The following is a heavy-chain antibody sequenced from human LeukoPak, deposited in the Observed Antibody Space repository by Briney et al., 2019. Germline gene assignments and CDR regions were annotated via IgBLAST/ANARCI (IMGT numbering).Heavy chain of an antibody. CDR3: ARGGEIYYYYYYGMDV. J-gene: IGHJ6*04. CDR2: IYHSGST. Sequence: PSETLSLTCAVSGYSISSGYYWGWIRQAPGKGLEWIGSIYHSGSTYYNPSLKSRVTISVDTSKNQFSLKLSSVTAADTAVYYCARGGEIYYYYYYGMDVWGKGTTVTVSS. D-gene: IGHD3-10*01. CDR1: GYSISSGYY. V-gene: IGHV4-38-2*01.